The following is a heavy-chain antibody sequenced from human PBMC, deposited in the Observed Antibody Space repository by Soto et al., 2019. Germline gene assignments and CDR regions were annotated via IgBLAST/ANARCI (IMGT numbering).Heavy chain of an antibody. D-gene: IGHD5-12*01. J-gene: IGHJ6*02. CDR3: ARADSGYAHGYYYYGMNV. CDR2: ISSSSSTI. Sequence: GGSLRLSCAASGFTFSSYSMNWVRQAPGKGLEWVSYISSSSSTIYYADSVKARFTISRDNAKNSLYLQMNSLRAEDTAVYYCARADSGYAHGYYYYGMNVWGQGTTVTVSS. V-gene: IGHV3-48*01. CDR1: GFTFSSYS.